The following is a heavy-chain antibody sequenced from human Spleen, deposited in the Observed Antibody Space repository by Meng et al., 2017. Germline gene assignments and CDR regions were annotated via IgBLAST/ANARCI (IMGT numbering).Heavy chain of an antibody. D-gene: IGHD6-13*01. CDR1: GISFSDYS. Sequence: GESLKISCATSGISFSDYSMAWVRQAPGKGLEWVSSSSDRSNYIYYADPVRGRFTVSRDNAKSSLYLQMNSLRAEDAAVYYCAREWGGSSCFDSWGQGTLVTVSS. CDR2: SSDRSNYI. CDR3: AREWGGSSCFDS. V-gene: IGHV3-21*01. J-gene: IGHJ4*02.